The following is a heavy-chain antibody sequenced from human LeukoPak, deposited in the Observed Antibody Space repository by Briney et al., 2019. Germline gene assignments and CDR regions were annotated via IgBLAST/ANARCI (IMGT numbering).Heavy chain of an antibody. V-gene: IGHV4-39*07. CDR3: ARSNYYDSSGSNKSLFDY. D-gene: IGHD3-22*01. CDR2: IYYSGST. CDR1: GGSISSSSYY. J-gene: IGHJ4*02. Sequence: SETLSLTCTVSGGSISSSSYYWGWIRQPPGKGLEWIGSIYYSGSTNYNPSLKSRVTISVDTSKNQFSLKLSSVTAADTAVYYCARSNYYDSSGSNKSLFDYWGQGTLVTVSS.